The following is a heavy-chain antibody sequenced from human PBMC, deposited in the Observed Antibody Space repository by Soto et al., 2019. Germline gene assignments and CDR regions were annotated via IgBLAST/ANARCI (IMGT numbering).Heavy chain of an antibody. CDR2: INYSGST. J-gene: IGHJ5*02. Sequence: SETLSLTCAFYGVSFSGYYWSWIRQPPGKGLEWIGSINYSGSTNYNPSLKSRVTISVDTSKNQFSLKLSSVTAADTAVYYCARHRRIAESFDPWGQGTLVTVSS. D-gene: IGHD6-13*01. V-gene: IGHV4-34*01. CDR3: ARHRRIAESFDP. CDR1: GVSFSGYY.